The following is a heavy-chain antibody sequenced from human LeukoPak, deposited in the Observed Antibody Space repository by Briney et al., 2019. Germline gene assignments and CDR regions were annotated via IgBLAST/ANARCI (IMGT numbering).Heavy chain of an antibody. CDR3: ARDPYYDILTGYSFYGMDV. D-gene: IGHD3-9*01. CDR2: ISYDGINK. J-gene: IGHJ6*04. CDR1: GFTFSNYT. Sequence: GGSLRLSCAASGFTFSNYTMHWVRQAPGKGLEWVAVISYDGINKYYADSVKGRFTISRDNSKNTLYLQMNSLRAEDTAVYYCARDPYYDILTGYSFYGMDVWGKGTTVTVSS. V-gene: IGHV3-30*04.